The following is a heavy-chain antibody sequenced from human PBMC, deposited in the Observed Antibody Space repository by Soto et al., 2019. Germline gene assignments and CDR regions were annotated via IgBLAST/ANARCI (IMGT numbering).Heavy chain of an antibody. V-gene: IGHV4-30-4*01. Sequence: QVQLQESGPGLVKPSQTLSLTCTVSGGSISSGDYYWSWIRQPPGKGLEWIGYIYYSGSTYYNPSLKSRVTLSVDASKKQFSLKLSYLTAADTAVYYCALNFWSGSFYLYYRGQGTLVTVSS. CDR3: ALNFWSGSFYLYY. D-gene: IGHD3-3*01. CDR2: IYYSGST. J-gene: IGHJ4*02. CDR1: GGSISSGDYY.